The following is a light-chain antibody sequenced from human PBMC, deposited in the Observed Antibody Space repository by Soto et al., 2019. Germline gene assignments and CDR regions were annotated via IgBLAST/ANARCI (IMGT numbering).Light chain of an antibody. V-gene: IGKV2D-29*01. CDR3: MQSAQPPYT. CDR2: KVS. J-gene: IGKJ2*01. CDR1: RSLLHADGNTY. Sequence: DIVMTQTPLSLSVSPGQPASISCKSSRSLLHADGNTYLYWFLQKPGQPPQLLLSKVSNRFTGVPDTFSGSGSVTDFTLKISRVEAEDVGVYHCMQSAQPPYTFGQGTKLEIK.